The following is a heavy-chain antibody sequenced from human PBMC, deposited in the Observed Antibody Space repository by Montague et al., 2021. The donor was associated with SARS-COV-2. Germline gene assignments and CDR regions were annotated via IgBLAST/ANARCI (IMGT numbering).Heavy chain of an antibody. CDR1: GGSISTYY. J-gene: IGHJ6*02. Sequence: SETLSLTCTVSGGSISTYYWNWIRQPPGKGLEWIGYIYYNGYTAYNPSXXSRVTISVDTSKNQFSLKLTSVTAADTAVYYCARDRETTTDKFYGMDVWGQGTTVTVSS. CDR2: IYYNGYT. D-gene: IGHD1-1*01. V-gene: IGHV4-59*01. CDR3: ARDRETTTDKFYGMDV.